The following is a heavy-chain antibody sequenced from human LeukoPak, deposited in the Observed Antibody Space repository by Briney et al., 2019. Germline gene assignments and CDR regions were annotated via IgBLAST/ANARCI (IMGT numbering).Heavy chain of an antibody. J-gene: IGHJ5*01. CDR2: IYTSGST. D-gene: IGHD3-3*01. CDR1: GGSISSYY. Sequence: RASETLSPTCTVSGGSISSYYWSWIRQPAGKGLEWIGRIYTSGSTNYNPSLKSRVTMSVDPSKNQFSLKLSSVSAADTAVYYCAREKSITIFGVAKNWFDSWGQGTLVTVSS. V-gene: IGHV4-4*07. CDR3: AREKSITIFGVAKNWFDS.